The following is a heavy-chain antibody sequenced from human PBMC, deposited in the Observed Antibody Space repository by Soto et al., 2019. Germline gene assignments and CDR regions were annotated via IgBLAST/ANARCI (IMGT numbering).Heavy chain of an antibody. Sequence: SETLSLTWTVAGGYIRYYQWSRIRKYPGKGLEWIGYIYYSGRTNYNPSLKSRLTISLDTSTKQFSLSLRSVTAADTAVYYCARMRGLGEISPYFDYWGQGTLVTVPQ. CDR2: IYYSGRT. D-gene: IGHD3-16*02. CDR1: GGYIRYYQ. J-gene: IGHJ4*02. CDR3: ARMRGLGEISPYFDY. V-gene: IGHV4-59*01.